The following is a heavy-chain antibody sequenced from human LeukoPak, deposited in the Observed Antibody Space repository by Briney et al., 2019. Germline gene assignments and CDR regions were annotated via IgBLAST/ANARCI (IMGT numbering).Heavy chain of an antibody. D-gene: IGHD6-13*01. J-gene: IGHJ5*02. CDR1: GYTFISYD. CDR3: ARVGSSYNWFDP. V-gene: IGHV1-8*01. CDR2: MNPNSGNT. Sequence: ASVKVSCKASGYTFISYDINWVRQATGQGLEWMGWMNPNSGNTGYAQKFQGRVTMTRNTSISTAYMELSSLRSEDTAVYYCARVGSSYNWFDPWGQGTLVTVSS.